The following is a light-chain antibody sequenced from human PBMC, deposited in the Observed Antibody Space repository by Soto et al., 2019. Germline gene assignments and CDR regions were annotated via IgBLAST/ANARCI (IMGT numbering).Light chain of an antibody. Sequence: QAVVTQPPSVSGAPGQRVTISCTGSSSYIGAGYDVHWYQQLPGAAPKLLFYGNTNRTSGVPDRFSGSKSGTSAYLAITGLQAEDEADYYCQSYDSSLSGYVFGTGTKVTVL. CDR2: GNT. CDR3: QSYDSSLSGYV. V-gene: IGLV1-40*01. J-gene: IGLJ1*01. CDR1: SSYIGAGYD.